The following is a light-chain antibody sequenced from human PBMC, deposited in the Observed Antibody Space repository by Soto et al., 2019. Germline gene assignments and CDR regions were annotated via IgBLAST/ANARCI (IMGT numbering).Light chain of an antibody. CDR1: QSVSSSY. J-gene: IGKJ1*01. CDR2: GAS. V-gene: IGKV3-20*01. CDR3: QQYGSSTWT. Sequence: ILFTQIPGTLVLFPGEKATLSCRARQSVSSSYLAWYQQKPGQAPRLLIYGASSRATGIPDRFSGSGSGTDFTLTISRLEPEDFAVYYCQQYGSSTWTFGQGTKV.